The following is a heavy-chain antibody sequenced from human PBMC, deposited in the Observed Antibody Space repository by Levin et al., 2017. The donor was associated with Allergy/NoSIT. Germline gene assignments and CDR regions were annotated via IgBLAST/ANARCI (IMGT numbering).Heavy chain of an antibody. CDR3: ARLGATYSSSWYGVDY. J-gene: IGHJ4*02. Sequence: TSQTLSLTCTVSGGSISSYYWSWIRQPPGKGLEWIGYIYYSGSTNYNPSLKSRVTISVDTSKNQFSLKLSSVTAADTAVYYCARLGATYSSSWYGVDYWGQGTLVTVSS. D-gene: IGHD6-13*01. CDR1: GGSISSYY. V-gene: IGHV4-59*08. CDR2: IYYSGST.